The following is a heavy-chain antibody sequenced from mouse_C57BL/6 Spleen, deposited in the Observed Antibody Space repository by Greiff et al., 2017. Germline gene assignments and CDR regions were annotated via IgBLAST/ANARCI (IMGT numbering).Heavy chain of an antibody. CDR3: ARNGHYGSSPYAMDY. J-gene: IGHJ4*01. Sequence: QVQLQQSGPGLVQPSQSLSITCTVSGFSLTSYGVHWVRQSPGKGLEWLGVIWSGGSTVYNAAFISRLSISKDNSKSQVFFKMNSPQADDTAIYYCARNGHYGSSPYAMDYWGQGTSVTVSS. CDR2: IWSGGST. CDR1: GFSLTSYG. V-gene: IGHV2-2*01. D-gene: IGHD1-1*01.